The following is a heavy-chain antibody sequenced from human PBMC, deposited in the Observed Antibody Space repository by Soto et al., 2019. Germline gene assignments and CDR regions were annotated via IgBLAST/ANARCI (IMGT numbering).Heavy chain of an antibody. Sequence: LRLSCAASGFTFSTYWMSWVRQAPGKGLEWVANIKPDGSEKWYVDSVKGRFTISRDNAENSLYLQMNSLRAEDTAVYYCARGDYYDTSGPFSDAFDIWGQGTMVTVSS. CDR1: GFTFSTYW. V-gene: IGHV3-7*04. CDR2: IKPDGSEK. CDR3: ARGDYYDTSGPFSDAFDI. D-gene: IGHD3-22*01. J-gene: IGHJ3*02.